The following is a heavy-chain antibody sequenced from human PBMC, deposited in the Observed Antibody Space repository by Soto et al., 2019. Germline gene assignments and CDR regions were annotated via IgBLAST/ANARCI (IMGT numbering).Heavy chain of an antibody. CDR1: GFTFSGDD. V-gene: IGHV3-64D*08. CDR3: VVRGTAFDI. D-gene: IGHD3-10*01. CDR2: ISSDGVNT. J-gene: IGHJ3*02. Sequence: GGSLRLSCSASGFTFSGDDVYWVRQAPGKGPESVSGISSDGVNTYYADSVKGRFTISRDNSKNTLYLQMRSLRPEDTAVFYCVVRGTAFDIWGQGTMVPVSS.